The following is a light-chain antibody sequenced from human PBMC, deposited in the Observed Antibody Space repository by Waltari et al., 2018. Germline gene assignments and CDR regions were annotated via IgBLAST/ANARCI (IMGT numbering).Light chain of an antibody. CDR1: QDIGHY. V-gene: IGKV3-20*01. J-gene: IGKJ1*01. CDR2: ATS. CDR3: QHHVRLPAT. Sequence: IVLTQSPGTLSLSPGGRATLSCRASQDIGHYLAWYQQKPGQAPRLLIYATSTRAAGIPDRVSGSGSGADFSLTITRLEPEDFAVYYCQHHVRLPATFGQGTKV.